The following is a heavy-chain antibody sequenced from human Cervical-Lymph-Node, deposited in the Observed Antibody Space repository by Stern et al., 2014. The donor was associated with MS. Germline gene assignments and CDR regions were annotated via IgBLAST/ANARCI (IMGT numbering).Heavy chain of an antibody. CDR3: ARVVSSSWYGKGYYYGMDV. CDR2: INHSGST. V-gene: IGHV4-34*01. D-gene: IGHD6-13*01. CDR1: GGSFSGYY. Sequence: QVQLQQWGAGLLKPSETLSLTCAVYGGSFSGYYWSWIRQPPGKGLEWIGEINHSGSTNYNPSLKSRVTISAETSKNQFSLKLGSVTAADTAVYYCARVVSSSWYGKGYYYGMDVWGQGTTVTVSS. J-gene: IGHJ6*02.